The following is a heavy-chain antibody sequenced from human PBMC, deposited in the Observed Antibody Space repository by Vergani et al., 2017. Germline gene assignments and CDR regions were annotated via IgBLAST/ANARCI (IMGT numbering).Heavy chain of an antibody. D-gene: IGHD2-2*01. Sequence: QVQLVQSGAEVKKPGASVKVSCKASGYTFTSYYMHWVRQAPGQGLEWMGIINPSGGSTSYAQKFQGRVTMTRDTSTSTVYMELSSLGSEDTAVYYCAGDSRCCSSTSCYGERDWFDPWGQGTLVTVSS. CDR2: INPSGGST. CDR1: GYTFTSYY. CDR3: AGDSRCCSSTSCYGERDWFDP. V-gene: IGHV1-46*01. J-gene: IGHJ5*02.